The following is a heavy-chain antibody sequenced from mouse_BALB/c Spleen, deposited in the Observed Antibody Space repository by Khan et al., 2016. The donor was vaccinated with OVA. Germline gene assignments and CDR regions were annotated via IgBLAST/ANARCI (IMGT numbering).Heavy chain of an antibody. CDR1: GFTFTNYG. Sequence: QIQLVQSGPELKKPGETVQISCKASGFTFTNYGMNWVKQAPGKGLKWMGWINTYTGEPTFADDFKGRFAFSLETSASTAYLQINSLKNEDTATYYCARVGYNGTMKSWGQGTSVTVSS. D-gene: IGHD2-4*01. CDR3: ARVGYNGTMKS. V-gene: IGHV9-3-1*01. CDR2: INTYTGEP. J-gene: IGHJ4*01.